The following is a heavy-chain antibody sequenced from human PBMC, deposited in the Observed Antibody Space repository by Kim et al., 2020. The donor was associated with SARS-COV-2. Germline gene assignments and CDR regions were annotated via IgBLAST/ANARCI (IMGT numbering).Heavy chain of an antibody. CDR1: GFTFSSYS. D-gene: IGHD3-10*01. J-gene: IGHJ5*02. V-gene: IGHV3-48*02. Sequence: GGSLRLSCAASGFTFSSYSMNWVRQAPGKGLEWVSYISNSSSNIYYVDSVKGRFTISRDNAKNSLYLQMNSLRDEDTAVYYCARDQKTVRPFLFDTWGQGTLVTVSS. CDR3: ARDQKTVRPFLFDT. CDR2: ISNSSSNI.